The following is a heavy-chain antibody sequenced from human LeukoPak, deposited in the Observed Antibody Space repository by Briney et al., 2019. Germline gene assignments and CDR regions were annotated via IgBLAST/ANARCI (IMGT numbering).Heavy chain of an antibody. D-gene: IGHD2-8*01. J-gene: IGHJ4*02. Sequence: SETLSLTCAVYGGSFSGYHWSWIRQPPGKGLEWIGEINHSGSTNYNPSLKSRVTISVDTSKNQFSLKLSSVTAADTAVYYCARGRPKYCTNGVCHLDYWGQGTLVTVSS. CDR1: GGSFSGYH. CDR3: ARGRPKYCTNGVCHLDY. CDR2: INHSGST. V-gene: IGHV4-34*01.